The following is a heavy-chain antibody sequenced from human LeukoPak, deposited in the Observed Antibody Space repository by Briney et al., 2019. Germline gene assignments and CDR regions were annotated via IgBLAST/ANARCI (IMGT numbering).Heavy chain of an antibody. J-gene: IGHJ4*02. Sequence: SETLSLTCSVSGGSISSSNYYWGWIRQPPGKGLEWIGSIYYSGSTYYNPSLKSRVTISVDTSKNQFSLKLSSVTAADTAVYYCARGRNLYDYVWGSYRPAGGYFDYWGQGTLVTVSS. CDR2: IYYSGST. CDR3: ARGRNLYDYVWGSYRPAGGYFDY. D-gene: IGHD3-16*02. CDR1: GGSISSSNYY. V-gene: IGHV4-39*07.